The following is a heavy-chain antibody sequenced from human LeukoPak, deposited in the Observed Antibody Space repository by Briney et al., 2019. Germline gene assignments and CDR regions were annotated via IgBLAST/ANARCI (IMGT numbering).Heavy chain of an antibody. D-gene: IGHD2/OR15-2a*01. CDR1: GFTFDDYA. J-gene: IGHJ4*02. Sequence: GRSLRLSCAASGFTFDDYAMHWVRQAPGKGLEWVSGISWNSGSIGYADSVKGRFTISRDNAKNSLYLQMNSLRAEDTALYYCAKDGSMPFAFDYWGQGTLVTVSS. CDR2: ISWNSGSI. CDR3: AKDGSMPFAFDY. V-gene: IGHV3-9*01.